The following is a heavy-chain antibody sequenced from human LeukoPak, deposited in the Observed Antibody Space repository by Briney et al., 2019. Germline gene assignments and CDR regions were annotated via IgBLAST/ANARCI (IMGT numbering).Heavy chain of an antibody. J-gene: IGHJ4*02. V-gene: IGHV3-23*01. Sequence: GGSLRLSCAASGFTFSSYAMSWVRQAPGKGLEWVSAISDSGGSTNYADPVKGRFTISRDNSKNTLYLQMNSLRAEDTAVYYCAKRRSSTWYYFDYWGQGTLVTVSS. D-gene: IGHD6-13*01. CDR3: AKRRSSTWYYFDY. CDR1: GFTFSSYA. CDR2: ISDSGGST.